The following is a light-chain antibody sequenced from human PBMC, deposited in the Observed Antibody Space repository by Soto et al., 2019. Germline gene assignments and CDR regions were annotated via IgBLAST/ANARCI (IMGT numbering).Light chain of an antibody. Sequence: DIVMIQSPLSLPVTPGEPASISCRSSQSLLYSNGYNYLDWYLQKPGQSPQLLIYLGSNRASGVPDRFSGSGSGTDFTLKISRVEAEDVGVYYCMQALEARTFGQGTKVEIK. J-gene: IGKJ1*01. V-gene: IGKV2-28*01. CDR2: LGS. CDR3: MQALEART. CDR1: QSLLYSNGYNY.